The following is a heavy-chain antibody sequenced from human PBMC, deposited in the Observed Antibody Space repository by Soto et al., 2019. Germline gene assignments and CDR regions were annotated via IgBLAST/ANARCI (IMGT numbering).Heavy chain of an antibody. Sequence: QMQLLQSGAEVKKPGASVKVSCKASGYTFPSYNINWVRQATGQGPEWMGWMNPNSGNTGYAQKFQGRVTMTRDSSISTAYMELSSLRSEDTAVYYCAREDFYGSGSYGYWGQGTLVTVSS. D-gene: IGHD3-10*01. CDR2: MNPNSGNT. CDR1: GYTFPSYN. CDR3: AREDFYGSGSYGY. V-gene: IGHV1-8*01. J-gene: IGHJ4*02.